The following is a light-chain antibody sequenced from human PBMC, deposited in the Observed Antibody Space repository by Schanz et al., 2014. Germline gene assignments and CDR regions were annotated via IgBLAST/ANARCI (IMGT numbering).Light chain of an antibody. CDR2: GAS. Sequence: EIVMTQSPATLSGSPGERVTLSCRASQSIRRNLAWYQQKRGQAPRLLIYGASSRATDIPDRFSGSGSGTDFTLTISRLEPEDFAVYYCHQYINSPFTFGPGTKLDLK. CDR3: HQYINSPFT. J-gene: IGKJ3*01. V-gene: IGKV3D-15*02. CDR1: QSIRRN.